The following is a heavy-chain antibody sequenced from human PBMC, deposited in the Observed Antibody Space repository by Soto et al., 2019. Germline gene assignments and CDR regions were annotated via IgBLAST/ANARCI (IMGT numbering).Heavy chain of an antibody. CDR2: IGSSGGNS. CDR1: GFIFRDFT. CDR3: AREKRHNSLGGRFGMDV. J-gene: IGHJ6*02. D-gene: IGHD1-1*01. V-gene: IGHV3-21*01. Sequence: EVQLVESGGGLVKPGGSLRLSCAVSGFIFRDFTMNWVRQAPGKGLEWVASIGSSGGNSFYADSVKGRFIISRDNAKTSLDLQINSLRAEDTAVYYCAREKRHNSLGGRFGMDVWGQGTTVTVS.